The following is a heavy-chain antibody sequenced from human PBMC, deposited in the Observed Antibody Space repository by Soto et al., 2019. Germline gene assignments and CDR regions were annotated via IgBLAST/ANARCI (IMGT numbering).Heavy chain of an antibody. Sequence: GGSLRLSCAASGFTFSSYAMSWVRQAPGKGLEWVSAISGGRGSAHYADSVKGRFTISRDTSKNTLYLQMNSLRAADTAVYYCAKKGAVGATYFFDYWGQGALVTVSS. J-gene: IGHJ4*02. V-gene: IGHV3-23*01. CDR1: GFTFSSYA. D-gene: IGHD1-26*01. CDR3: AKKGAVGATYFFDY. CDR2: ISGGRGSA.